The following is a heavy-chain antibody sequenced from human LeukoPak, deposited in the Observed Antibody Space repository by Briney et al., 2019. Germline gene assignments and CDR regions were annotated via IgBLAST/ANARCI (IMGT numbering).Heavy chain of an antibody. CDR1: RFTFNSYA. CDR3: AKDSGPHSTEYIQH. V-gene: IGHV3-23*01. Sequence: AGSLRLSCAASRFTFNSYAMSWVRQAPGKGLEWVSAISGSGGSTYYADSVKGRFTISRDDSKNTLYLQMNSLRAEDTAVYYCAKDSGPHSTEYIQHWGQGTLVTVSS. J-gene: IGHJ1*01. D-gene: IGHD1-26*01. CDR2: ISGSGGST.